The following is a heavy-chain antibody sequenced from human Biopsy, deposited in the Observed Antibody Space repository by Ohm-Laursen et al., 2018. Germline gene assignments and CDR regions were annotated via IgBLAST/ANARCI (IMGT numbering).Heavy chain of an antibody. CDR1: GYTLTALS. CDR3: AADINVWNVNY. V-gene: IGHV1-24*01. Sequence: ASVKVSCKVSGYTLTALSMHWVRQAPGRRLEWMGGFAPENGKTIYAQKFQGRITMTEDTSTDTAYMELSSLRSEDTAVYYCAADINVWNVNYWGQGTQVTVSS. CDR2: FAPENGKT. D-gene: IGHD1-1*01. J-gene: IGHJ4*02.